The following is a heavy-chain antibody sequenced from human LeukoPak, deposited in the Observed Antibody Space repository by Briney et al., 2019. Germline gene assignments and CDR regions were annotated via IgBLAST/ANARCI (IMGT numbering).Heavy chain of an antibody. CDR1: GFTFDDYA. J-gene: IGHJ3*01. V-gene: IGHV3-43*02. CDR3: VQAMF. Sequence: GPLRLSCAASGFTFDDYAMHWVRQAPGKGLEWVSLISGDGGSTYYADSVKGRFTISRDNSKNSLCLQMNSLRTEDTALYYCVQAMFWGQGTMVTVSS. CDR2: ISGDGGST.